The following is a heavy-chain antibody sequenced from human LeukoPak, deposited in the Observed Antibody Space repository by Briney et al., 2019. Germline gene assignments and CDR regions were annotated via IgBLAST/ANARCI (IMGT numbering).Heavy chain of an antibody. CDR1: GGSFSGYY. V-gene: IGHV4-34*01. J-gene: IGHJ6*03. CDR3: ARVRFLEWLGFYYYMDV. CDR2: INHSGST. Sequence: SETLSLTCAVYGGSFSGYYWSWIRQPPGKGLEWIEEINHSGSTNYDPSLKSRVTISVDTSKNQFSLKLSSVTAADTAVYYCARVRFLEWLGFYYYMDVWGKGTTVTVSS. D-gene: IGHD3-3*01.